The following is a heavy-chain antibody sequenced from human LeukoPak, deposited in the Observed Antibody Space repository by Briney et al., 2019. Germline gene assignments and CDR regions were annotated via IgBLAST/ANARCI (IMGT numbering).Heavy chain of an antibody. D-gene: IGHD1-26*01. V-gene: IGHV4-34*01. CDR3: ARDNPSPLVDDAFDI. Sequence: SETLSLTCAVYGGSFSGYYWSWIRQPPGKGLEWIGEINHSGSTNYNPSLKSRVTISVDTSKNQFSLKLSSVTAADTAVYYCARDNPSPLVDDAFDIWGQGTMVTVSS. J-gene: IGHJ3*02. CDR1: GGSFSGYY. CDR2: INHSGST.